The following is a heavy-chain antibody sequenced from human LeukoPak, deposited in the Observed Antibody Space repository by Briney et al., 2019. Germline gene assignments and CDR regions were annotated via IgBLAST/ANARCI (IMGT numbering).Heavy chain of an antibody. D-gene: IGHD3-3*01. CDR1: GGSISSSSYY. Sequence: PSETLSLTCTVSGGSISSSSYYWGWIRQPPGKGLEWIGSIYYSGSTYYNPSLKSRVTISVDTSKNQFSLKLSSVTAADTAVYYCARSRRVDFWSGYYDYWGQGTLVTVSS. CDR2: IYYSGST. CDR3: ARSRRVDFWSGYYDY. V-gene: IGHV4-39*01. J-gene: IGHJ4*02.